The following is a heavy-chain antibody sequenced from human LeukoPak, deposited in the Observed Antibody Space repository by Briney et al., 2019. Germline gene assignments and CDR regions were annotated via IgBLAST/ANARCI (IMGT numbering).Heavy chain of an antibody. J-gene: IGHJ4*02. CDR2: INPNSGGT. V-gene: IGHV1-2*06. CDR3: ASRPGEDTDY. CDR1: GHTFTGYY. D-gene: IGHD2-15*01. Sequence: ASVKVSCKASGHTFTGYYMHWVRQAPGQGLEWMGRINPNSGGTNYAQKFQGRVTMTRVTSISTAYMELSRLRSDDTAVYYCASRPGEDTDYWGQGTLVTVSS.